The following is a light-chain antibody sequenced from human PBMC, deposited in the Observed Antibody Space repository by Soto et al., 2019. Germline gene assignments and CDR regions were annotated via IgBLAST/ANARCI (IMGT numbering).Light chain of an antibody. V-gene: IGLV2-8*01. J-gene: IGLJ2*01. CDR1: SSDVGADNY. CDR3: NSYAGSESVL. CDR2: DVT. Sequence: QSALTQPPSASGSPGQSVTISCTGTSSDVGADNYVSWYQQHPGKAPKLMIYDVTQRPSGVPDRFSGSKSGNTASLTVYGLQAEDEADYYCNSYAGSESVLFGGGTELTVL.